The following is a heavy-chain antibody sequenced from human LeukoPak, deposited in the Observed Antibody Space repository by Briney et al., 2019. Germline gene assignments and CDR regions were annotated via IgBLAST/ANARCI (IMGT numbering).Heavy chain of an antibody. D-gene: IGHD4-23*01. CDR2: ISWNRGSI. CDR1: VLIYDVYD. CDR3: AKDGDFGGNSEYFLH. V-gene: IGHV3-9*01. Sequence: GGSLSLLCDAWVLIYDVYDLQGVPHARGEGLEWVLGISWNRGSIVYADSVKGRLTISRDNDKNSLYGHMNSQSAEDTDLLFFAKDGDFGGNSEYFLHGGQGTRVTVSS. J-gene: IGHJ1*01.